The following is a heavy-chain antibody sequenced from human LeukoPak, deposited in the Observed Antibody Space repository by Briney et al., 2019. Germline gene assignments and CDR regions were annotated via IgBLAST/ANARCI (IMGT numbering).Heavy chain of an antibody. D-gene: IGHD6-19*01. Sequence: GGSLRLSCAASGFTFSTYWMTWVRQAPGKGLEWVAHINQDGSEKYYVDSVKGRFTISRDSAKNSLYLQMNSLRVEDTAVYYCARDRAVAGLCDCWGQGTLVTVSS. CDR2: INQDGSEK. J-gene: IGHJ4*02. CDR1: GFTFSTYW. V-gene: IGHV3-7*01. CDR3: ARDRAVAGLCDC.